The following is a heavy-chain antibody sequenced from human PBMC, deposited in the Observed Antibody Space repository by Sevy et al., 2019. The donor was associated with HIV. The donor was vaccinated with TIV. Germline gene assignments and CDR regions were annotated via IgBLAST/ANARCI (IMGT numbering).Heavy chain of an antibody. D-gene: IGHD2-21*02. J-gene: IGHJ4*02. CDR2: ISAYNGNT. Sequence: ASVKVSCKASGYTFTSYGISWVRQAPGQGLEWMGWISAYNGNTNYAPKLQGRVTMTTDTSTSTAYVELRSLRSDDTAIYFCARDLGGYGGNSIDYWGQGTLVTVSS. V-gene: IGHV1-18*01. CDR1: GYTFTSYG. CDR3: ARDLGGYGGNSIDY.